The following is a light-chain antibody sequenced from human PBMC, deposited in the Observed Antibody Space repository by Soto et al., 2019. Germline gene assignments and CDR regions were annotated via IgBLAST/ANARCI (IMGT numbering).Light chain of an antibody. J-gene: IGLJ3*02. CDR2: EVS. V-gene: IGLV2-14*01. CDR3: SSYTSSSTRV. CDR1: SSDVGGYNY. Sequence: QSALTQPASVSGSPGQSFTISCPGTSSDVGGYNYVSWYQQHPGKAPKLMIYEVSNRPSGVSNRFSGSKSGNTASLTISGLQAEDEADYYCSSYTSSSTRVFGGGTKLTVL.